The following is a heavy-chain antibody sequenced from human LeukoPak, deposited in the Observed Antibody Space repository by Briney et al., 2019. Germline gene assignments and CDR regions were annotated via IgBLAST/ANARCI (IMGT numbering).Heavy chain of an antibody. V-gene: IGHV3-48*03. CDR1: GFSFRNYE. Sequence: GGSLRLSCTASGFSFRNYEMNWVRQAPGKGLEWVSYISTRGTIYYADSVKGRFTISRDDAKNSLCLQMNSLRAEDTAVYYCARGLDYWGQGTLVTVSS. J-gene: IGHJ4*02. CDR3: ARGLDY. CDR2: ISTRGTI.